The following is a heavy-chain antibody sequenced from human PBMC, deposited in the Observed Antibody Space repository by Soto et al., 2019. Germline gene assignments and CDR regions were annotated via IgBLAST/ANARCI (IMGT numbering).Heavy chain of an antibody. CDR1: GYTFTSYA. V-gene: IGHV1-18*01. J-gene: IGHJ4*02. CDR2: LSDYNGNT. CDR3: ARASPPPRE. Sequence: QVQLVQSGAEVKKPGASVKVSCKASGYTFTSYASSWVRQAPGQGLEWMGWLSDYNGNTNYTHKLQSRVTMTTDTSTRQAYMEMRSLRSDDTGVYYRARASPPPREWGQGTLVTVSS.